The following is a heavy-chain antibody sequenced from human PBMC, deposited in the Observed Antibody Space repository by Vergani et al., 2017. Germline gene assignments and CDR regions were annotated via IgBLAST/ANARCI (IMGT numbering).Heavy chain of an antibody. J-gene: IGHJ5*02. CDR3: ARDSTVDWFVRVGWIDP. CDR2: IYYSGST. CDR1: GASIRSSNYY. V-gene: IGHV4-39*02. D-gene: IGHD2/OR15-2a*01. Sequence: QLQLQESGPGLVKPSATLSLTCSVSGASIRSSNYYLGWLRQPPGKGLGWIASIYYSGSTYYNPSLKSGVTISVDTSKNQFSLKLSSVTAADTAVYFCARDSTVDWFVRVGWIDPWGQGILVTVSS.